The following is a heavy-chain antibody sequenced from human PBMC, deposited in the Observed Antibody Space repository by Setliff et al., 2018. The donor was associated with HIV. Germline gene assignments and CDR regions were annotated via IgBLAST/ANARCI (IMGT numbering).Heavy chain of an antibody. J-gene: IGHJ3*01. V-gene: IGHV4-61*08. CDR1: GVSVSSGGYY. Sequence: SGTLSLTCTFSGVSVSSGGYYWSWIRQHPGKGLEWIGSIYFTGSSDNNPSLKSRVTLSVDTSKHQFSLTLSSVTAADTAVYYCARVQMAYAAFDVWGQGTMVTVSS. CDR2: IYFTGSS. D-gene: IGHD4-17*01. CDR3: ARVQMAYAAFDV.